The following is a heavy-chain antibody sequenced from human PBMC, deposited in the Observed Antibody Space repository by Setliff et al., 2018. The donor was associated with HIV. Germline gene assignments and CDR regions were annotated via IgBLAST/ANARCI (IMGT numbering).Heavy chain of an antibody. CDR2: IYYSGST. CDR1: GGSISSFY. CDR3: ARNPCSGGSCPDALDI. D-gene: IGHD2-15*01. J-gene: IGHJ3*02. Sequence: TLSLTCTVSGGSISSFYWSWIRQPPGKGLEWIGYIYYSGSTNYNPSLKSRVTISVDTSKNQFSLKLSSVTAADTAVYYCARNPCSGGSCPDALDIWGQGTMVTVS. V-gene: IGHV4-59*01.